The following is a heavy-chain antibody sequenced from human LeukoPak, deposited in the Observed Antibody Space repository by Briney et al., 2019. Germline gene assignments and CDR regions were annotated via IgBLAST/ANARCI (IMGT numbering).Heavy chain of an antibody. Sequence: GGSLRLSCAASGFTVSSNYMSWVRQAPGKGLEWVSGINWNGGSTGYADSVKGRFTISRDNAKNSLYLQMNSLRAEDTALYYCARDLLYWFDPWGQGTLVTVSS. V-gene: IGHV3-20*04. J-gene: IGHJ5*02. CDR3: ARDLLYWFDP. CDR1: GFTVSSNY. CDR2: INWNGGST.